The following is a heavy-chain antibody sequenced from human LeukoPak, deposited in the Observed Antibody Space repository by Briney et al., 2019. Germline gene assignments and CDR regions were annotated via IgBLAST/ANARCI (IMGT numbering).Heavy chain of an antibody. D-gene: IGHD6-13*01. Sequence: GGSLRLSCAASGFTFSNAWMSWVRQAPGKGLEWVGRIKSKTDGGTTDYAAPVKGRFTISRDDSKNTLYLQMNSLRAEDTAVYYCARASMRMSTAGLVDYWGQGTLVTVSS. CDR3: ARASMRMSTAGLVDY. CDR1: GFTFSNAW. J-gene: IGHJ4*02. CDR2: IKSKTDGGTT. V-gene: IGHV3-15*01.